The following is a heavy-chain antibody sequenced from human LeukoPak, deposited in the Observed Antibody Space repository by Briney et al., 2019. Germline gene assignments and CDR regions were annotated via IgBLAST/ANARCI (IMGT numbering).Heavy chain of an antibody. Sequence: SQTLSLTYTVSGGYIRRGGYYWSWIRQHPGKGLEWIGYIYYSGSTYYNPSLKSRVTISVDTSKNQFSLKLSSVTAAHTAVFNFAGGSGFYYSSGYWTGAEYIQHWGQGTLVTVSS. V-gene: IGHV4-31*03. CDR3: AGGSGFYYSSGYWTGAEYIQH. CDR2: IYYSGST. J-gene: IGHJ1*01. CDR1: GGYIRRGGYY. D-gene: IGHD3-22*01.